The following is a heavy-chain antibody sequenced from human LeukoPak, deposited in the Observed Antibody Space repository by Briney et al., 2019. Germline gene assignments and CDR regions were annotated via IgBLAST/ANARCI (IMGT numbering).Heavy chain of an antibody. J-gene: IGHJ4*02. CDR1: GGSFSH. Sequence: SETLSLVYTVSGGSFSHWNWIRQPPGRDLEWIGEISQDEGTNYNPSLKSRATISVDTSNTQFSLKLTSVTAADTAIYYCARGNDGRKLGYWGQGTPVTVSS. CDR3: ARGNDGRKLGY. CDR2: ISQDEGT. D-gene: IGHD1-1*01. V-gene: IGHV4-34*01.